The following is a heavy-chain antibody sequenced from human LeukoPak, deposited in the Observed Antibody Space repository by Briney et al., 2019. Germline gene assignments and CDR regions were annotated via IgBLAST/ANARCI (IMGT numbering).Heavy chain of an antibody. CDR1: GYIFAHNG. D-gene: IGHD6-19*01. Sequence: ASVKVSCKTSGYIFAHNGISWVRQAPGQGPEWMGWISAYNGDTNYAQKLQGRVTMTTDTSTSTAYMELRSLRSDDTAVYYCARDLGIAVATAFDYWGQGTLVTVSS. CDR2: ISAYNGDT. CDR3: ARDLGIAVATAFDY. V-gene: IGHV1-18*01. J-gene: IGHJ4*02.